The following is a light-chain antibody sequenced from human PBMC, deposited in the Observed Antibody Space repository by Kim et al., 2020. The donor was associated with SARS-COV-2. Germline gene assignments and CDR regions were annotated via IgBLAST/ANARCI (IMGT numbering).Light chain of an antibody. J-gene: IGKJ2*01. CDR3: QQYESWPS. V-gene: IGKV3-15*01. CDR1: QNVDSN. CDR2: DAS. Sequence: EIVMTQSPATLSVSPGERATLSCRTSQNVDSNLAWYQQKFGQAPRLLIYDASTRATGIPARFSGSGSGTDFTLTISGLQSEDFAAYYCQQYESWPSFGQVTKLEI.